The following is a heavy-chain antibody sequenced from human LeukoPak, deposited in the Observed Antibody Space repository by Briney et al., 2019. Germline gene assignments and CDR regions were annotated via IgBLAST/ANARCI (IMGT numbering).Heavy chain of an antibody. CDR3: ARGSHQLPRSTPDY. CDR1: GFTFSSYW. Sequence: GGSLRLSCAVSGFTFSSYWMHWVRQAPGKGLVWVSHIKTDGSTTAYADSVKGRFTISRDNAKNTLYLQMNSLRAEDTGVYYCARGSHQLPRSTPDYWGQGTLVTVSS. V-gene: IGHV3-74*01. CDR2: IKTDGSTT. D-gene: IGHD2-2*01. J-gene: IGHJ4*02.